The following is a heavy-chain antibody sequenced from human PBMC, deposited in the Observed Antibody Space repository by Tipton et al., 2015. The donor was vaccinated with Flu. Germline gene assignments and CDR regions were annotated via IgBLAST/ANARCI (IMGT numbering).Heavy chain of an antibody. V-gene: IGHV4-61*02. J-gene: IGHJ4*02. CDR3: ARGSGSGTDVTFYF. CDR2: IYTTGST. D-gene: IGHD3-10*01. CDR1: GGSISSGSYY. Sequence: LRLSCTVSGGSISSGSYYWSWIRQPAGKGLEWIGRIYTTGSTNYNPSLKSRVTMSVDTAKNQFSLRLTSVTSADTAVYYCARGSGSGTDVTFYFWGQGTLVTVSS.